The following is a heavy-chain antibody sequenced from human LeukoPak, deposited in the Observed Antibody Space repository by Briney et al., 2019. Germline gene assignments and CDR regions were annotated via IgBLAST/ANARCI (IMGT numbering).Heavy chain of an antibody. V-gene: IGHV3-9*03. CDR1: GFTFEDFA. CDR3: ARASGSNRLDY. D-gene: IGHD1-26*01. J-gene: IGHJ4*02. CDR2: ITRNSGRV. Sequence: GGSLRLSCAASGFTFEDFAIQWVRQAPGKGLEWVSGITRNSGRVTYADAVKGRFTISRDNAKKYLYLQISGLRAEDMALYYCARASGSNRLDYWGQGTLVTVSS.